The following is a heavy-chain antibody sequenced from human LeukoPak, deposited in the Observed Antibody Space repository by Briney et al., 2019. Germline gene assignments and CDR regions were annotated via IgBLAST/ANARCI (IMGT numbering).Heavy chain of an antibody. D-gene: IGHD3-22*01. CDR1: GYSFTSYW. CDR2: IYPGDSDT. CDR3: ARYGDSSRYYDYYFDY. Sequence: GESLKISCKGSGYSFTSYWIGWVRQMPGKGLEWMGIIYPGDSDTRYSPSFQAQVTISADKSISTAYLQWSSLKASDTAMYYCARYGDSSRYYDYYFDYWGQGTLVTVSS. V-gene: IGHV5-51*01. J-gene: IGHJ4*02.